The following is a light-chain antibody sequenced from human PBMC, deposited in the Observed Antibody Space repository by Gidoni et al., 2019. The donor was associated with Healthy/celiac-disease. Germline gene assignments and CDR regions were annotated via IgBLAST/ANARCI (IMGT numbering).Light chain of an antibody. J-gene: IGLJ2*01. V-gene: IGLV2-23*02. CDR1: SSDVGSYNL. Sequence: QSALTQPASVSVSPGQSITISCTGTSSDVGSYNLVSWYQQHPGKAPKLMMYEVSKRPSGVSNRFSGSKSGNTASLTISGLQAEDEADYYCCSYAGSSTLVVFGGGTKLTVL. CDR3: CSYAGSSTLVV. CDR2: EVS.